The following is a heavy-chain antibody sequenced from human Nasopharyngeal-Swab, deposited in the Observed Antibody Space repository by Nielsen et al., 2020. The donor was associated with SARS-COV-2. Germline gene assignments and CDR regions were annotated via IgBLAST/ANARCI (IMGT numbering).Heavy chain of an antibody. CDR3: ARDYGILWRRVSFDI. V-gene: IGHV3-11*01. CDR2: ISSSGSTI. D-gene: IGHD2-21*01. J-gene: IGHJ3*02. Sequence: WIRQPPGKGLEWVSYISSSGSTIYYADSVKGRFTISRDNAKNSLYLQMNSLRAEDTAVYYCARDYGILWRRVSFDIWGQGTMVTVSS.